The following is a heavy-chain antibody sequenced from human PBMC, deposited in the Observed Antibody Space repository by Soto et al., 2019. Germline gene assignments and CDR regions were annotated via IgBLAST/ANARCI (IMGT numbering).Heavy chain of an antibody. Sequence: PGGSLRLSCAASGFTFSSHAMSWVRQAPGKGLEWVSLISGNGGTTYYADSVKGRFTISRDNSKNTLSLQMDSLRADDTAVYYCVKAVAITNFRVDSLFDSWGQGTLVTVSS. CDR1: GFTFSSHA. V-gene: IGHV3-23*01. CDR3: VKAVAITNFRVDSLFDS. CDR2: ISGNGGTT. J-gene: IGHJ4*02. D-gene: IGHD3-3*01.